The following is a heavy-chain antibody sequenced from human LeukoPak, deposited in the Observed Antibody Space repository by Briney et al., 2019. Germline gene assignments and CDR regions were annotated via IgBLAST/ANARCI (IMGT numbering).Heavy chain of an antibody. D-gene: IGHD2-15*01. CDR3: AKERPTRRYCSGGSCYSRYFDY. Sequence: GGSLRLSCAASAPTFSNFEMNWVRQAPGKGLEWVSYISHSGKTIYYANSVKGRFTISRDNSKNTLYLQMNSLRAEDTAVYYCAKERPTRRYCSGGSCYSRYFDYWGQGTLVTVSS. V-gene: IGHV3-48*03. J-gene: IGHJ4*02. CDR2: ISHSGKTI. CDR1: APTFSNFE.